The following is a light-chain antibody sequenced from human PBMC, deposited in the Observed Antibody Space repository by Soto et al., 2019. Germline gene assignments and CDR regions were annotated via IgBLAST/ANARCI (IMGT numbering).Light chain of an antibody. CDR2: GIS. J-gene: IGKJ5*01. CDR3: QFVG. V-gene: IGKV3-20*01. CDR1: QSVCSHC. Sequence: ETVLTQSPDNLSLSPGDRATLSCRASQSVCSHCLAWYQQKPDQAPRLLIYGISTRATGVPDRFSGGGSGTDFTLTISRPEPEDFAISYCQFVGFGQGTHCRL.